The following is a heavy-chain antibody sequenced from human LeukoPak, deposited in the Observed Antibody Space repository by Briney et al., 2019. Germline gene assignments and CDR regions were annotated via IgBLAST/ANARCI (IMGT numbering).Heavy chain of an antibody. CDR3: ARMRPELYY. Sequence: GGSLRLSCAASGFTFSSYEMNWVRQAPGKGLEWVSYISSSGGTIYYADSVKGRFTISRDNAKNSLYLQMNSLRAEDTAVYYCARMRPELYYWGQGPLVTVSS. J-gene: IGHJ4*02. D-gene: IGHD1-26*01. CDR2: ISSSGGTI. CDR1: GFTFSSYE. V-gene: IGHV3-48*03.